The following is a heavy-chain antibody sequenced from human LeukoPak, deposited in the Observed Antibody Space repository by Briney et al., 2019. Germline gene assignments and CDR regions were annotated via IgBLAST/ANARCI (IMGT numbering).Heavy chain of an antibody. J-gene: IGHJ5*02. CDR3: APSMAGFNWFDP. D-gene: IGHD6-19*01. V-gene: IGHV3-74*01. Sequence: GGSLRLSCAASASTFSSNWMHWVRQAPGKGLVWVSRISKDGSSTSYADSVKGRFTVSRDNAKNTLYLQMSSLTAEDTAVYYCAPSMAGFNWFDPWGQGTLVTVSS. CDR1: ASTFSSNW. CDR2: ISKDGSST.